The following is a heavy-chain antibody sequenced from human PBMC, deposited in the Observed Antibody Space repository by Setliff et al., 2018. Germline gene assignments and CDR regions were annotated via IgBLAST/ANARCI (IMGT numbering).Heavy chain of an antibody. CDR2: INNDGTTT. CDR1: GFTLSHNW. J-gene: IGHJ6*04. V-gene: IGHV3-74*01. Sequence: GGSLRLSCAAGGFTLSHNWMNWVRHSPGKGLEWVSYINNDGTTTKYGDSVKGRFTISRDNAKNTLFLQMNSLRGEDTAVYFCACLDWGENFFNVDVWGKGTTVTVSS. CDR3: ACLDWGENFFNVDV. D-gene: IGHD7-27*01.